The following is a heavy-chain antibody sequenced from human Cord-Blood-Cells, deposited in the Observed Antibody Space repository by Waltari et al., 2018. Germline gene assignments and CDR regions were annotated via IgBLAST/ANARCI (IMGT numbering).Heavy chain of an antibody. J-gene: IGHJ3*02. V-gene: IGHV4-34*01. D-gene: IGHD6-19*01. Sequence: QVQLQQWGAGLLKPSETLSLTCAVYGGSFSGYYWSWIRQPPGKGLEWIGKINHSGSPNYDPSLKSRVTISVDTSKTQFSLKLSSVTAADTAVYYCARRKPYSSGWYAFDIWGQGTMVTVSS. CDR3: ARRKPYSSGWYAFDI. CDR1: GGSFSGYY. CDR2: INHSGSP.